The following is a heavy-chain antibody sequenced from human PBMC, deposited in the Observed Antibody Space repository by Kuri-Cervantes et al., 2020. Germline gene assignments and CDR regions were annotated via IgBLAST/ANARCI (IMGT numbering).Heavy chain of an antibody. CDR2: IYRCEI. CDR3: ARPLGWSLHEAFDY. D-gene: IGHD6-19*01. CDR1: EVTVCSNC. J-gene: IGHJ4*02. Sequence: GGSLRPSCPSSEVTVCSNCLTWVRRAPGKGLDWVSMIYRCEISAKGRLAISRDNSKNTLYLQMNSLRAEDTAVYYCARPLGWSLHEAFDYWGQGTLVTVSS. V-gene: IGHV3-66*02.